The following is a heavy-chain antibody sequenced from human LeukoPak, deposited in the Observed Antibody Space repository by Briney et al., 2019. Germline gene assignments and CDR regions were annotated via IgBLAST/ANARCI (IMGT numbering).Heavy chain of an antibody. CDR2: INPHSGDT. D-gene: IGHD5-12*01. CDR3: AKDMRSRGYSGYDCFDY. J-gene: IGHJ4*02. Sequence: ASVKVSCKASRYTFTGYYMHWVRQAPGQGLEWMGWINPHSGDTNHAQKFQGRVTMTRDTPTSTAYMEVSRLRSDDTAVYYCAKDMRSRGYSGYDCFDYWGQGTLVTVSS. V-gene: IGHV1-2*02. CDR1: RYTFTGYY.